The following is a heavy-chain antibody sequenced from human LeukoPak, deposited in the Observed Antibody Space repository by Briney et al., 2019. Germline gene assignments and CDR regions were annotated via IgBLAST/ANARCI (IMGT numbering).Heavy chain of an antibody. V-gene: IGHV3-21*01. J-gene: IGHJ4*02. Sequence: GGSLGLSCAASGFTFSSYSMNWVRQAPGKGLEWVSSISSSSSYIYYADSVKGRFTISRDNAKNSLYLQMSSLRAEDTAVYYCARSIVATMGGYWGQGTLVTVSS. CDR2: ISSSSSYI. D-gene: IGHD5-12*01. CDR3: ARSIVATMGGY. CDR1: GFTFSSYS.